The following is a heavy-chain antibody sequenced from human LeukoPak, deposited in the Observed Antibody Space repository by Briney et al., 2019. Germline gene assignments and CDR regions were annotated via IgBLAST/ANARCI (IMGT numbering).Heavy chain of an antibody. J-gene: IGHJ4*02. D-gene: IGHD3-10*01. Sequence: AASVKVSCKASGYTFTGYYMHWVRQAPGQGLEWMGWINPNSGGTNYAQKFQGRVTMTRDTSISTAYMELSRLRSDDTAVYYCARVGRTGSGSYYSYFDYWGQGTLVTVSS. CDR1: GYTFTGYY. CDR3: ARVGRTGSGSYYSYFDY. CDR2: INPNSGGT. V-gene: IGHV1-2*02.